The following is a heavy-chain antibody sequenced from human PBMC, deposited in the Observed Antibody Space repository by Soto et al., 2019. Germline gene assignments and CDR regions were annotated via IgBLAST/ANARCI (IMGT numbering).Heavy chain of an antibody. CDR1: GCSFPTYY. V-gene: IGHV1-46*01. Sequence: ASATVSCRASGCSFPTYYMHWVRQAPGQGLEWMGIISPDGGSTSYAQKFQGRVTMTRDSSTSTVYMELSSLRSEDTAVYYCATRDPGHYWGQGTLVTVSS. CDR3: ATRDPGHY. J-gene: IGHJ4*02. CDR2: ISPDGGST.